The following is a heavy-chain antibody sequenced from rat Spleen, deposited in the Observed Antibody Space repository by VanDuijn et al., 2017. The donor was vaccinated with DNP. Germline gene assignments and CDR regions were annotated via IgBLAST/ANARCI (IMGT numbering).Heavy chain of an antibody. Sequence: EVQLVESGGGLVQPGRSLKLSCVASGFTFNNYWMTWIRQAPGKGLEWVASITNTGGSTYYPDSVKGRFTISRDNAKSTLYLQMNSLRSEDTATYYCTRDYYDGSYYYVFDYWGQGVMVTVSS. V-gene: IGHV5-31*01. J-gene: IGHJ2*01. CDR2: ITNTGGST. CDR1: GFTFNNYW. D-gene: IGHD1-12*02. CDR3: TRDYYDGSYYYVFDY.